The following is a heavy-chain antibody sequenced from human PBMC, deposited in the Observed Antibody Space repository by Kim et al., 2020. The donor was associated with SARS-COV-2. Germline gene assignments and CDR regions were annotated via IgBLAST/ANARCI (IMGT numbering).Heavy chain of an antibody. V-gene: IGHV3-7*03. CDR2: IKEDGTKK. Sequence: GGSLRLSCAASGFTFKTYLMTWVRQAPWKGLEWVGNIKEDGTKKYYKDSVEGRFTISRDNAKNSLYLQINRLRAEDTAVYYCARDSPGYGGYDWWGQGTLVTVSS. CDR1: GFTFKTYL. D-gene: IGHD5-12*01. CDR3: ARDSPGYGGYDW. J-gene: IGHJ4*02.